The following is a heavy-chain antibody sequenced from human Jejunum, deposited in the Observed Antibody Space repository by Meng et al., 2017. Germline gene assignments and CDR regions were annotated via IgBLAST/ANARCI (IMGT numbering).Heavy chain of an antibody. CDR1: GFSLTTRPVG. CDR3: AHRLGPYNTDWDVGYFDY. CDR2: IYWDDDK. Sequence: SGPTLVKPTQTLTLTCTFSGFSLTTRPVGVGWIRQPPGKALESLVFIYWDDDKRYNPSLRSRLTITTDTSRNHVILIMTNVDPLDTATYYCAHRLGPYNTDWDVGYFDYWGQGVQVNVSS. D-gene: IGHD1-14*01. V-gene: IGHV2-5*02. J-gene: IGHJ4*02.